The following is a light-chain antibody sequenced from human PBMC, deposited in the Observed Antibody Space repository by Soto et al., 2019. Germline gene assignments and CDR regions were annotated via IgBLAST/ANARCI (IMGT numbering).Light chain of an antibody. V-gene: IGKV3-15*01. Sequence: EIVMTQSPATLSVSPGERATLSCRASHSVDSNLAWYQQKPGQAPRLLIYGASTRATGIPARISGSGSGTEFTLTISSLQSEDFAVYYCQQYTNWPYTFGQGTKLEIK. J-gene: IGKJ2*01. CDR2: GAS. CDR3: QQYTNWPYT. CDR1: HSVDSN.